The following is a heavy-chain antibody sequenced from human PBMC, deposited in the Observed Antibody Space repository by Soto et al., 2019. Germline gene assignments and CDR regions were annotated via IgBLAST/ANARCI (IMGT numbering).Heavy chain of an antibody. Sequence: PGGSLRLSCAASGFTFNTYTMSWVRQAPGKGLEWVSSISSSGDTYSADSVKGRFTISRDNSKNTLYLQMNSLSAEDTALYYFKKPPQSGTGSGYSGQGTLVTVSS. CDR1: GFTFNTYT. D-gene: IGHD3-9*01. V-gene: IGHV3-23*01. J-gene: IGHJ4*02. CDR3: KKPPQSGTGSGY. CDR2: ISSSGDT.